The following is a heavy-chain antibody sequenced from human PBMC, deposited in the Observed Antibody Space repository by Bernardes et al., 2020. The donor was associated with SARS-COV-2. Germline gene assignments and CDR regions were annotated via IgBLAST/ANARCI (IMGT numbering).Heavy chain of an antibody. CDR1: GFTFSSYW. V-gene: IGHV3-7*04. J-gene: IGHJ6*02. CDR2: IKQDGSEK. CDR3: ARDGCSSTSCYRKYYYGMDV. D-gene: IGHD2-2*02. Sequence: GGSLRLSCAASGFTFSSYWMSWVRQAPGIGLEWVANIKQDGSEKYYVDSVKGRFTISRDNAKNSLYLQMNSLRAEDTAVYYCARDGCSSTSCYRKYYYGMDVWGQGTTVTVSS.